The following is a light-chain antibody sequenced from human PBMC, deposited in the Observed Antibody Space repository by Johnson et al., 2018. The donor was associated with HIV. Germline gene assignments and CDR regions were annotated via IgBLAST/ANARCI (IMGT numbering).Light chain of an antibody. J-gene: IGLJ1*01. CDR1: SSNIGNNY. CDR3: GTWDTSLSAGV. CDR2: DNN. Sequence: QSVLTQPPSVSAAPGQTVTISCSGSSSNIGNNYVSWYQQLPGTAPKLLIYDNNKRPSGIPDRFSGSKSGTSATLGITGLQTGDEADYYCGTWDTSLSAGVFRPGTNVSVL. V-gene: IGLV1-51*01.